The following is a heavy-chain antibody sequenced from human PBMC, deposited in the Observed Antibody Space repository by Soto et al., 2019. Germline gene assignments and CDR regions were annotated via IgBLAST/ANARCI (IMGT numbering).Heavy chain of an antibody. V-gene: IGHV3-30-3*01. D-gene: IGHD3-3*01. Sequence: GSLRLSCVASGFTFGTFAMHWLRQAPGRGPEWLAVISSDGSKKYYADVVQGRLTVSRDNSKNTLYLHMDSLRAEDTAVYQCVFQTEGFFRVSTFDHWGMGTLVTVTS. CDR1: GFTFGTFA. CDR3: VFQTEGFFRVSTFDH. J-gene: IGHJ4*02. CDR2: ISSDGSKK.